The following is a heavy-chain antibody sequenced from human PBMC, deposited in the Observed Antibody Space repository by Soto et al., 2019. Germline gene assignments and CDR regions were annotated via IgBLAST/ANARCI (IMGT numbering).Heavy chain of an antibody. D-gene: IGHD6-19*01. CDR1: GYSFTSYW. CDR2: IDPSDSYT. Sequence: GESLKISCKGSGYSFTSYWISWVRQMPGKGLEWMGRIDPSDSYTNYSPSFQGHVTISADKSISTAYLQWSSLKASDTAMYYCASHSSGWENYFYYGMDVWGQGTTVTVSS. V-gene: IGHV5-10-1*01. CDR3: ASHSSGWENYFYYGMDV. J-gene: IGHJ6*02.